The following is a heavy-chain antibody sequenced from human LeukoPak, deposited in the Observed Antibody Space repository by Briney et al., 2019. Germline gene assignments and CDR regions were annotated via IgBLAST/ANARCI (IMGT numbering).Heavy chain of an antibody. CDR3: ARSPHYDSSGYPQDY. Sequence: GGSLRLSCAASGFTFVDYAMSWVRQAPKKGLEWVSAISGSGGSTYYADSVKGRFTISRDNSKNTLYLQMNSLRAEDTAVYYCARSPHYDSSGYPQDYWGQGTLVTVSS. CDR1: GFTFVDYA. V-gene: IGHV3-23*01. CDR2: ISGSGGST. D-gene: IGHD3-22*01. J-gene: IGHJ4*02.